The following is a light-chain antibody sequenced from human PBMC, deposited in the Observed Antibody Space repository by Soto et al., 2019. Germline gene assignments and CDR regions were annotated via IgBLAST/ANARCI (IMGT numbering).Light chain of an antibody. Sequence: QSVLTQPASVSGSPGQSITISCTGTSSDVGGYNYVSWYQQHPGEAPKLMISEVSNRPSGVSNRFSGSKSANTASLTISGLQAEDEADYYCSSYTSFSTYVFGTGTKLTVL. CDR1: SSDVGGYNY. J-gene: IGLJ1*01. V-gene: IGLV2-14*01. CDR3: SSYTSFSTYV. CDR2: EVS.